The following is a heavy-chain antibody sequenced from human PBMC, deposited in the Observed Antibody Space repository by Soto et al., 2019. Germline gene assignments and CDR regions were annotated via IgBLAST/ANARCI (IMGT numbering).Heavy chain of an antibody. J-gene: IGHJ6*02. Sequence: PGESLKISCKGSGYNFTSDWIGWVRQMPGKGLEWMGIIYPGDSDTRYSPSFQGHVTISADKSINTAYLQWRSLKASDTAMYYCARRAYYDFWSGYYNYYYGMDVWGQGTTVTVSS. V-gene: IGHV5-51*01. CDR3: ARRAYYDFWSGYYNYYYGMDV. D-gene: IGHD3-3*01. CDR1: GYNFTSDW. CDR2: IYPGDSDT.